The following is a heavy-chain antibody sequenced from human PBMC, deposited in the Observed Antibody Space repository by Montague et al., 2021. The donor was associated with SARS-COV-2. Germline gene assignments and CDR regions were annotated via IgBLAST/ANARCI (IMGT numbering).Heavy chain of an antibody. J-gene: IGHJ6*02. CDR2: ISYDGSNK. V-gene: IGHV3-30-3*01. D-gene: IGHD3-9*01. CDR1: GFTFSSYA. Sequence: SLRLSCAASGFTFSSYAMHWVRQAPGKGLEWVAVISYDGSNKYYAYSVKVRFTISRDNSKNTLYLQLNSLRAADTAVYYCAREQEPHQPAYYDILTGYIGGVYYDGMDVWGQGTTVTVSS. CDR3: AREQEPHQPAYYDILTGYIGGVYYDGMDV.